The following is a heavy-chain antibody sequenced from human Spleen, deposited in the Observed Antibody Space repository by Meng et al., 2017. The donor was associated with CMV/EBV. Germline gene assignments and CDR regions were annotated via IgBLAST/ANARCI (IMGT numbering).Heavy chain of an antibody. CDR3: ARGATPITDY. V-gene: IGHV4-4*02. D-gene: IGHD1-26*01. Sequence: GSLRLSCAVSGGSISSSNWWSWVRQPPGKGLEWIGEIYHSGSTYYNPSLKSRFTISVDTSKNQFSLKLSSVNAADTAVYYCARGATPITDYWGQGTLVTVSS. CDR1: GGSISSSNW. J-gene: IGHJ4*02. CDR2: IYHSGST.